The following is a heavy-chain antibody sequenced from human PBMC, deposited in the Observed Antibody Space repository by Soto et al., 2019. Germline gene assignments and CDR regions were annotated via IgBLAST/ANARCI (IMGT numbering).Heavy chain of an antibody. J-gene: IGHJ4*02. V-gene: IGHV1-69*13. Sequence: GASVKVSCKASGGTFSSYAISWVRQAPGQGLEWMGGIIPIFGTANYAQKFQGRVTITADESTSTAYMELSSLRSEDTAVYYCARVQGRLELHQLDYWGQGTLVTVSS. CDR3: ARVQGRLELHQLDY. CDR1: GGTFSSYA. D-gene: IGHD1-7*01. CDR2: IIPIFGTA.